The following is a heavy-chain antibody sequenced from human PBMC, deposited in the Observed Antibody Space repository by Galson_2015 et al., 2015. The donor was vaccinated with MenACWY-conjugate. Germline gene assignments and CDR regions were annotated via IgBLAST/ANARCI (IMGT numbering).Heavy chain of an antibody. D-gene: IGHD3-10*01. CDR1: GFTFSSYS. CDR3: ARDPYGSGNA. J-gene: IGHJ6*02. CDR2: IGKSGSDI. V-gene: IGHV3-21*05. Sequence: SLRLSCAASGFTFSSYSMNWVRKAPGKRLEWISYIGKSGSDIKYADSVKGRFSVSRDNARNSLCLQMNSLRAEDTAVYYCARDPYGSGNAWGQGTAVTVSS.